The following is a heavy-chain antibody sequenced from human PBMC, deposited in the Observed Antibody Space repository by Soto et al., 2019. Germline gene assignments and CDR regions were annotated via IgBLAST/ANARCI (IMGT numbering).Heavy chain of an antibody. D-gene: IGHD2-15*01. Sequence: SVKVSCKSSGGTFSYYAFCCVRQAPGQGLEWLGGIMPIFGRADYAQKFQGRVTITRDTSASTAYMELSSLRSEDTAVYYCARGPGGPDGPGDYWGQGTLVTVSS. V-gene: IGHV1-69*05. CDR3: ARGPGGPDGPGDY. CDR2: IMPIFGRA. CDR1: GGTFSYYA. J-gene: IGHJ4*02.